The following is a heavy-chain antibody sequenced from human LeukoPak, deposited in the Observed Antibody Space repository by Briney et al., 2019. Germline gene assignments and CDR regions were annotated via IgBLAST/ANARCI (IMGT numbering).Heavy chain of an antibody. Sequence: PSETLSLTCAVYGGSLSGYYWSWIRQPPGKGLGWIGEINHSGSTNYNPSLKSRVTISVDTSKNQFSLKLSSVTAADTAVYYCARGPPNYDILTGPQSHFDYWGQGTLVTVSS. J-gene: IGHJ4*02. CDR1: GGSLSGYY. V-gene: IGHV4-34*01. CDR3: ARGPPNYDILTGPQSHFDY. CDR2: INHSGST. D-gene: IGHD3-9*01.